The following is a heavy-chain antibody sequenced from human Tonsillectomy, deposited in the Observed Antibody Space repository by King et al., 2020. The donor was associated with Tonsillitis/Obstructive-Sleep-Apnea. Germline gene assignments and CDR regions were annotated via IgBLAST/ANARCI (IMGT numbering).Heavy chain of an antibody. CDR3: ARGEILSKDYNDSGYDFDY. D-gene: IGHD3-22*01. V-gene: IGHV1-69*10. Sequence: QLVQSGADVKKPGSSVKVSCKTSGGTFSSYAITWVRQAPGQGLEWMGGIIPIFGITNCAKKFQGRVTITADKSTSTAYMELSSLRYEDTAVYYCARGEILSKDYNDSGYDFDYWGQGTLVTVSS. CDR1: GGTFSSYA. CDR2: IIPIFGIT. J-gene: IGHJ4*02.